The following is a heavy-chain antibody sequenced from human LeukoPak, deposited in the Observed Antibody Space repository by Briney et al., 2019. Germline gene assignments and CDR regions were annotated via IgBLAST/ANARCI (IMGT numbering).Heavy chain of an antibody. Sequence: GGSLRLSCAASGINFNTYAMHWVRQAPGKGLEWVSLISGDGDRTSYADSVKGRFTISRDNDKNSLYLQMDSLRIEDTALYYCAKDRGYEVVFDPWGQGTLVAVSS. D-gene: IGHD5-12*01. CDR3: AKDRGYEVVFDP. J-gene: IGHJ5*02. CDR1: GINFNTYA. V-gene: IGHV3-43*02. CDR2: ISGDGDRT.